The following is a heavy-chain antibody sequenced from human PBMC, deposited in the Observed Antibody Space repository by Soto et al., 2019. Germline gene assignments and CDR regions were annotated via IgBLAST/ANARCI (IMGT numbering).Heavy chain of an antibody. CDR3: ARDGYCSGGTCYDPTLDY. V-gene: IGHV1-18*01. J-gene: IGHJ4*02. CDR2: ISAYNGDT. D-gene: IGHD2-15*01. CDR1: GYSFTTYG. Sequence: ASVKVSCKASGYSFTTYGISWVRQAPGQGLEWMGWISAYNGDTNYAQNFQGRVTMTTDTSMSIVYMELRSLRSDDTAAYYCARDGYCSGGTCYDPTLDYWGQGTLVTVSS.